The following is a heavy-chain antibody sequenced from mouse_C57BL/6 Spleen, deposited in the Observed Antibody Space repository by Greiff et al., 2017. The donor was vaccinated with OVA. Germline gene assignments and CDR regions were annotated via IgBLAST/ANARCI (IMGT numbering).Heavy chain of an antibody. CDR1: GFSFNTYA. J-gene: IGHJ4*01. V-gene: IGHV10-1*01. D-gene: IGHD1-1*01. CDR2: IRSKSNNYAT. Sequence: EVQVVESGGGLVQPKGSLKLSCAASGFSFNTYAMNWVRQAPGKGLEWVARIRSKSNNYATYYADSVKDRFTISRDDSESMLYLQMNNLKTEDTAMYYCVRHGYYGSSFYAMDYWGQGTSVTGAS. CDR3: VRHGYYGSSFYAMDY.